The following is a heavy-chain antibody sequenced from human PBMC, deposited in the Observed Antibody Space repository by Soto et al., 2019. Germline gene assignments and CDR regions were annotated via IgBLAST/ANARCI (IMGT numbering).Heavy chain of an antibody. D-gene: IGHD5-12*01. V-gene: IGHV4-34*01. CDR2: INHSGST. CDR3: ARDGYNYSLGY. Sequence: QVRLQQWGAGLLKPSETLSLTCAVYGGSFSGYYWSWIRQPPGKGLEWIGEINHSGSTNYNPSLKSRVTISVDTSKNQFSLKLSSVTAADTAVYYCARDGYNYSLGYWGQGTLVTVSS. J-gene: IGHJ4*02. CDR1: GGSFSGYY.